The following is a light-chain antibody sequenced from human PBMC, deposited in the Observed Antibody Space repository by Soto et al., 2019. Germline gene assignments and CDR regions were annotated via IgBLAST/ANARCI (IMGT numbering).Light chain of an antibody. CDR3: CSHAGNNNYV. CDR1: SRDAGGQNY. Sequence: QSALTQPPSASGSPGQSVAISCTGTSRDAGGQNYVSWYQQHPGKAPKLIIYAVSNRPSGVPDRFSGAKSGNTASLTISGLRAEDDADYYCCSHAGNNNYVFGTGTKLTVL. J-gene: IGLJ1*01. V-gene: IGLV2-8*01. CDR2: AVS.